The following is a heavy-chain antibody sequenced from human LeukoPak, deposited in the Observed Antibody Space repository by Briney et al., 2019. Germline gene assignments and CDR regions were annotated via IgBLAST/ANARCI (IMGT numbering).Heavy chain of an antibody. J-gene: IGHJ4*02. D-gene: IGHD5-18*01. CDR1: GFTFSSYN. CDR2: ISRSSSTT. CDR3: ARGEDTAMAPLLDY. V-gene: IGHV3-48*02. Sequence: GGSLRLSCAASGFTFSSYNMNWVCQAPGKGLEWVSYISRSSSTTYYADSVKGRFTISRDNAKNSLYLQMNSLRDEDTAVYYCARGEDTAMAPLLDYWGQGTLVTASS.